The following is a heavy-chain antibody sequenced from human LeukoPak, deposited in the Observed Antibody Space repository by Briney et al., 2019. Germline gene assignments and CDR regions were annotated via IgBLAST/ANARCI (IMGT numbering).Heavy chain of an antibody. CDR1: GIHFREQS. D-gene: IGHD6-13*01. Sequence: GGSLRLSCAASGIHFREQSMHWVRQAPGKGLEWVSSISSSSSYIYYADSVKGRFTISRDNAKNSLYLQMNSLRAENTAIQYCGRGPGTYSSSWFIDYWGQGTLVTVSS. J-gene: IGHJ4*02. CDR2: ISSSSSYI. V-gene: IGHV3-21*01. CDR3: GRGPGTYSSSWFIDY.